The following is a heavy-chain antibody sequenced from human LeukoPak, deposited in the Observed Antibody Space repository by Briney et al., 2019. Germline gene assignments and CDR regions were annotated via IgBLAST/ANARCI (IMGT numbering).Heavy chain of an antibody. Sequence: SETLSLTCIVSGVSIRSGDYYWGWIRQPPGKSLEWIGCMSSGGSFFYNPSLENRVTITVDTSKNHFSLRLTSVTAADTAIYYCARVLGYSSGWYPSYYMDVWGKGTTVTVSS. J-gene: IGHJ6*03. CDR2: MSSGGSF. CDR3: ARVLGYSSGWYPSYYMDV. V-gene: IGHV4-39*07. D-gene: IGHD6-19*01. CDR1: GVSIRSGDYY.